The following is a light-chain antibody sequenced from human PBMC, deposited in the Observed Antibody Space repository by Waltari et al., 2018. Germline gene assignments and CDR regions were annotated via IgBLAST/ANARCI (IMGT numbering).Light chain of an antibody. V-gene: IGLV2-14*01. CDR3: SSYTLKNTVI. J-gene: IGLJ2*01. CDR2: EVN. CDR1: SSDVGGSNY. Sequence: QSALTQPASVSGSPGQSITISSTGTSSDVGGSNYVSWYQQHPGKVPKLLIYEVNNRPAGVSNRFSGPKSDSTASLTISGLQAEDEAVYYCSSYTLKNTVIFGGGTKLTVL.